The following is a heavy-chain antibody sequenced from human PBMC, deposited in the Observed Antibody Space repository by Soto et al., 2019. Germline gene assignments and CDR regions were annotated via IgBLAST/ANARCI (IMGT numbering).Heavy chain of an antibody. CDR3: ASPRVTAHY. D-gene: IGHD2-21*02. CDR1: GFTFSSYE. J-gene: IGHJ4*02. CDR2: ISSSGSTI. V-gene: IGHV3-48*03. Sequence: GGSLRLSCAASGFTFSSYEMNWVRQAPGKGLEWVSYISSSGSTIYYADSVKGRFTTSRDNAKNSLYLQMNSLRAEDTAVYYCASPRVTAHYWGQGTLVTVSS.